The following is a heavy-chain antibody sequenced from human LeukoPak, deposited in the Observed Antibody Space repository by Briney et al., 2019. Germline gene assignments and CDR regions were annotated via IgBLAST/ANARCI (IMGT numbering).Heavy chain of an antibody. Sequence: ASVKVSCKASGYTFTSYGISWVRQAPGQGLEWMGWINPNSGGTNYAQKFQGRVTMTRDTSISAAYMELSRLRSDDTAVYYCARIRPSKLLPYYFDYWGQGTLVTVSS. CDR1: GYTFTSYG. V-gene: IGHV1-2*02. J-gene: IGHJ4*02. CDR3: ARIRPSKLLPYYFDY. D-gene: IGHD2-15*01. CDR2: INPNSGGT.